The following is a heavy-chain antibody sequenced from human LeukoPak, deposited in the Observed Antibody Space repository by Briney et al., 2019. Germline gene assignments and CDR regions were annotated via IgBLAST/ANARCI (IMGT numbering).Heavy chain of an antibody. J-gene: IGHJ4*02. Sequence: GASVKVSCKASGYTFTSYGISWVRQAPGQGLEWRGWICAYNGNTNYAQKFQGRVTMTTETSTSTAYMEMRSLRSDDTAVYYCARRLAYCSGGSCYPFEYWGQGTLVTVSS. CDR2: ICAYNGNT. D-gene: IGHD2-15*01. CDR3: ARRLAYCSGGSCYPFEY. CDR1: GYTFTSYG. V-gene: IGHV1-18*01.